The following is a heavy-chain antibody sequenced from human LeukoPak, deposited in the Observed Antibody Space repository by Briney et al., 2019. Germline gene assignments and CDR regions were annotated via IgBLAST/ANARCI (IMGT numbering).Heavy chain of an antibody. D-gene: IGHD6-19*01. CDR3: AKGFSVAGSFH. Sequence: PGGSLRLSRAASGFTFSSYAMTWVRQAPGKGLEWVSTISSSGGSTYYADSVKGRFTISRDNSKNTLYLQTNSLRAEDTAVYYCAKGFSVAGSFHWGQGTLVTVSS. CDR2: ISSSGGST. CDR1: GFTFSSYA. J-gene: IGHJ4*02. V-gene: IGHV3-23*01.